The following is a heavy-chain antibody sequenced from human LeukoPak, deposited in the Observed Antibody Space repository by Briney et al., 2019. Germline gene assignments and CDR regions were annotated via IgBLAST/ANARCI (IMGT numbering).Heavy chain of an antibody. Sequence: PGGSLRLSCAASGFTFSSYGMHWVRQAPGKGLEWVAVISYDGSNKYYADSVKGRFTISRDNSKNTLYLQMNSLRAEDTAVYYCAKKVSGRRNYYYYYYGMDVWGQGTTVTVSS. CDR1: GFTFSSYG. D-gene: IGHD3-10*01. J-gene: IGHJ6*02. V-gene: IGHV3-30*18. CDR3: AKKVSGRRNYYYYYYGMDV. CDR2: ISYDGSNK.